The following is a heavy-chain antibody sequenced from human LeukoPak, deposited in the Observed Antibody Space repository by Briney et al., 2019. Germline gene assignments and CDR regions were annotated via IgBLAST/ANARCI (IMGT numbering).Heavy chain of an antibody. V-gene: IGHV3-48*04. D-gene: IGHD5-24*01. J-gene: IGHJ6*03. CDR2: ISSGGSTV. CDR3: AGVDGTFSHNFYMDV. Sequence: GGSLRLSCAGSGISLSDYSLNWVRQAPGKGLEWISFISSGGSTVYYAGSVKGRLTISRDNARNAMYLQMNSLRVDDTAVYFCAGVDGTFSHNFYMDVWGKGSTVTVSS. CDR1: GISLSDYS.